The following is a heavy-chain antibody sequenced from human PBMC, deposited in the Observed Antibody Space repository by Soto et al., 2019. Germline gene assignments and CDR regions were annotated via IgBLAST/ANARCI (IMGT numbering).Heavy chain of an antibody. J-gene: IGHJ5*02. CDR2: IYATGTT. CDR1: GASISGFY. D-gene: IGHD1-1*01. CDR3: VRDGTKTLRDWFDP. Sequence: SETLSLTCTVSGASISGFYWSWIRKSAGKGLEWIGRIYATGTTDYNPPLKSRVMMSVDTSKKQFSLKLRSVTAADTAVYYCVRDGTKTLRDWFDPWGQGISVTVSS. V-gene: IGHV4-4*07.